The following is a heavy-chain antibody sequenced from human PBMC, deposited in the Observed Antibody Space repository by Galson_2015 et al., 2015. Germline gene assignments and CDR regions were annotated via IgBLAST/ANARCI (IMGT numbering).Heavy chain of an antibody. CDR1: GFTFSGYG. V-gene: IGHV3-21*01. J-gene: IGHJ3*02. CDR2: ISSSSSYI. CDR3: AREREWVPAAYEAFDI. Sequence: SLRLSCAASGFTFSGYGMNWVRQAPGKGLEWVSSISSSSSYIYYADSVKGRFTISRDNAKNPLYLQMNSLRAEDTAVYYCAREREWVPAAYEAFDIWGKGTMVTVSS. D-gene: IGHD2-2*01.